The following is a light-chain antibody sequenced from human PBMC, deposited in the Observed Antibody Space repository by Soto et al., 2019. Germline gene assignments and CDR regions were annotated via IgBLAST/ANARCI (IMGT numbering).Light chain of an antibody. CDR1: EDISNY. J-gene: IGKJ1*01. V-gene: IGKV1-27*01. CDR3: QNYHRAPCT. CDR2: GAS. Sequence: DIQMTQSPSSLSAYVGDRVTITCRASEDISNYLAWYQQKPGKVPKLLIYGASTLQSGVPSRFSGSGSGTDFTLTISSLQTEDVATYYCQNYHRAPCTFGQGTKVESK.